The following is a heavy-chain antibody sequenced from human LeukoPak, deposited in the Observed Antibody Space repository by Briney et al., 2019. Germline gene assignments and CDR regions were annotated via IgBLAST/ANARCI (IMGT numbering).Heavy chain of an antibody. J-gene: IGHJ4*02. CDR1: EYSFTSYW. CDR3: ARYYCSSTSCYGFDY. V-gene: IGHV5-51*01. CDR2: IYPGDSDT. Sequence: GGSLRLSCKGSEYSFTSYWIGWVRQMPGKGLEWMGIIYPGDSDTRYSPSFQGQVTISADKSISTAYLQWSSLKASDTAMYYCARYYCSSTSCYGFDYRGQGTLVTVSS. D-gene: IGHD2-2*01.